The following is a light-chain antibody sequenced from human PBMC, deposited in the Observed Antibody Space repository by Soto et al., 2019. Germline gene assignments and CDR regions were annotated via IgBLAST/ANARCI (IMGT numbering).Light chain of an antibody. CDR2: AIS. V-gene: IGKV3-20*01. CDR3: QQHSISPWT. CDR1: QSVTGNY. Sequence: EIVLTQSPGTLSLSPGESAALSCRASQSVTGNYLVWYRQKPGQAPRLLMYAISSRAAGIPDRFSGSGSGTDFTLTITRLEPEDSAVYYCQQHSISPWTFGQGTRV. J-gene: IGKJ1*01.